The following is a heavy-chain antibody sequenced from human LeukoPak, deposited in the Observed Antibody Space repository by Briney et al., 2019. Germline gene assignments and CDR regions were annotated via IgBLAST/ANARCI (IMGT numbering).Heavy chain of an antibody. Sequence: PGGSLRLSCAASGFTVISHYMSWVRQAPGKGLEWVSLFYSGGSTYYADSVKGRFTISRDNSKNTLYLHMNNLRAEDAAVYYCAREADNYGMDVWGQGTTVAVSS. D-gene: IGHD6-19*01. CDR2: FYSGGST. V-gene: IGHV3-53*01. CDR1: GFTVISHY. CDR3: AREADNYGMDV. J-gene: IGHJ6*02.